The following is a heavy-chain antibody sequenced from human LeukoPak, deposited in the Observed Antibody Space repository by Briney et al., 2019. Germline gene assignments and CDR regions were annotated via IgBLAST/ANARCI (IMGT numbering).Heavy chain of an antibody. Sequence: SGGSLRLSCAASGFTFSSYWMNWVRQAPGKGLEWVSYISSSSSTIYYADSVKGRFTISRDNAKNSLYLQMNSLRAEDTAVYYCARDLGYSGYEGIGHWGQGTLVTVSS. CDR1: GFTFSSYW. CDR2: ISSSSSTI. D-gene: IGHD5-12*01. CDR3: ARDLGYSGYEGIGH. V-gene: IGHV3-48*01. J-gene: IGHJ4*02.